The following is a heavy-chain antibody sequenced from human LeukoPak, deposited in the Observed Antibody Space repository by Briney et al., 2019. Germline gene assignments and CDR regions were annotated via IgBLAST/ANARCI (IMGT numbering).Heavy chain of an antibody. J-gene: IGHJ3*01. V-gene: IGHV1-69*04. CDR2: IVPILGIA. CDR1: GGTFNNYA. Sequence: AVKVSCKASGGTFNNYAISWVRQAPGQGREWMGRIVPILGIANYAQEFQGRLIITADKATSSDYMELSSLRSEDTAVYYCARDQGDNSYGYYAIWYAFDVWVQGTMVSV. CDR3: ARDQGDNSYGYYAIWYAFDV. D-gene: IGHD5-18*01.